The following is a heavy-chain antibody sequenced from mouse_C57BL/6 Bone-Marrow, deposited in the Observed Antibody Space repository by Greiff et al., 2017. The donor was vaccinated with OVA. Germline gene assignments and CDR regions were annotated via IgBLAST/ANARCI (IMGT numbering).Heavy chain of an antibody. CDR3: ARSWDVRYFDV. CDR1: GYAFTNYL. D-gene: IGHD4-1*01. V-gene: IGHV1-54*01. Sequence: QVQLQQSGAELVRPGTSVKVSCKASGYAFTNYLIEWVKQRPGQGLEWIGVINPGSGGTNYNEKFKGKATLTADKSSSTAYMQLSSLTSEDSAVYFCARSWDVRYFDVWGTGTTVTVSS. J-gene: IGHJ1*03. CDR2: INPGSGGT.